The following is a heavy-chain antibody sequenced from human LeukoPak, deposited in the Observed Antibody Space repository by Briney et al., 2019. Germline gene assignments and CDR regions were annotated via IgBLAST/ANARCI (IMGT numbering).Heavy chain of an antibody. CDR1: GGSISSYY. CDR2: IYTSGST. J-gene: IGHJ3*02. CDR3: ARGRSDIVLMVYARDDAFDI. Sequence: PSETLSLTCTVSGGSISSYYWSWIRQPAGKGLEWIGRIYTSGSTNYNPSLKSRVTMSVDTSKNQFSLKLSSVTATDTAVYYCARGRSDIVLMVYARDDAFDIWGQGTMVTVSS. D-gene: IGHD2-8*01. V-gene: IGHV4-4*07.